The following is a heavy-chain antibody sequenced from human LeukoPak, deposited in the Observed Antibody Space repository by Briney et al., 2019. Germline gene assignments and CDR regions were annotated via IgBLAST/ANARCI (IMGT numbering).Heavy chain of an antibody. CDR2: IYYSGST. J-gene: IGHJ4*02. CDR1: GGSISSSSYY. V-gene: IGHV4-39*01. Sequence: SETLSLTCTVSGGSISSSSYYWGWLRQPPGTGLEWVGSIYYSGSTYYNPSLKSRVTISVDTSKNQFSLKLSSVTAADTAVYYCARHYTMGAAPVDYWGQGTLVTVSS. D-gene: IGHD3-10*01. CDR3: ARHYTMGAAPVDY.